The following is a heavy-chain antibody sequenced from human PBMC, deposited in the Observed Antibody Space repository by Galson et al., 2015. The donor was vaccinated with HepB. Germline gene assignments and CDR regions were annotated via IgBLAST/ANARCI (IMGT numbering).Heavy chain of an antibody. D-gene: IGHD1-26*01. CDR2: ISYDGSNK. V-gene: IGHV3-30-3*01. Sequence: SLRLSCAASGFTFSSYAMHWVRQAPGKGLEWVAVISYDGSNKYYADSVKGRFTISRDNSKNTLYLRMNSLRAEDTAVYYCARDASWELQHAFDYWGQGTLVTVSS. J-gene: IGHJ4*02. CDR3: ARDASWELQHAFDY. CDR1: GFTFSSYA.